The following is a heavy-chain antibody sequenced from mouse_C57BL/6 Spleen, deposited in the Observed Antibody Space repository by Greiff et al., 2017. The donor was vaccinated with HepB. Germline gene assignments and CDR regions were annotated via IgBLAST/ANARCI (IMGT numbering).Heavy chain of an antibody. CDR1: GYTFTSYW. V-gene: IGHV1-64*01. J-gene: IGHJ2*01. CDR2: IHPNSGST. Sequence: QVQLQQPGAELVKPGASVKLSCKASGYTFTSYWMHWVKQRPGQGLEWIGMIHPNSGSTNYNEKFKSKATLTVDKSSSTAYMQLSSLTSEDSAVYYCARGTTVVAQSLDYWGQGTTLTVSS. D-gene: IGHD1-1*01. CDR3: ARGTTVVAQSLDY.